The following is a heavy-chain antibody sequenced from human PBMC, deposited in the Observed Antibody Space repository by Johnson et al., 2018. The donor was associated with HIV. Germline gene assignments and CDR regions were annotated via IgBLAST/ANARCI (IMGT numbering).Heavy chain of an antibody. J-gene: IGHJ3*02. Sequence: VQLVESGGGLVKPGGSLRLSCAASGFTFSNAWLSWVRQAPGKGLEWVGRIKSKPDGGTTDYAAPVKGRFTISRDDSKNTLYLQMNSLKTEDTAVYYCTTASRGGWIWGQGTMVTVSS. CDR2: IKSKPDGGTT. V-gene: IGHV3-15*01. CDR3: TTASRGGWI. D-gene: IGHD6-19*01. CDR1: GFTFSNAW.